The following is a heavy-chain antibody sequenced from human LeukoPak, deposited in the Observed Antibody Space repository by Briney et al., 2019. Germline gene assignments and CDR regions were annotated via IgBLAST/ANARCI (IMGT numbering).Heavy chain of an antibody. J-gene: IGHJ4*02. Sequence: GGSLRLSCAASGFTFSSYEMNGVRQAPGKGLEWVSYISSSGITIYYADSVKGRFTISRDNAKNSLYLQMNSLRAEDTAVYYCARGVGKSYFDYWGQGTLVTVSS. CDR1: GFTFSSYE. CDR3: ARGVGKSYFDY. D-gene: IGHD4-23*01. V-gene: IGHV3-48*03. CDR2: ISSSGITI.